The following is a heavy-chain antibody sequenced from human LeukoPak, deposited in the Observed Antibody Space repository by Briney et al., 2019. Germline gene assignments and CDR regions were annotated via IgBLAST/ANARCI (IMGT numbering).Heavy chain of an antibody. Sequence: PGGSLRLSCAASGFTFGDYGMSWVRQAPGKGLEWVSGINWNGGSTGYADSVKGRFTISRDNAKNSLYLQMNSLRAEDTALYYCARVGYYGSGSYYNAYYFDYWGQGTLVTVSS. CDR3: ARVGYYGSGSYYNAYYFDY. J-gene: IGHJ4*02. CDR1: GFTFGDYG. CDR2: INWNGGST. V-gene: IGHV3-20*04. D-gene: IGHD3-10*01.